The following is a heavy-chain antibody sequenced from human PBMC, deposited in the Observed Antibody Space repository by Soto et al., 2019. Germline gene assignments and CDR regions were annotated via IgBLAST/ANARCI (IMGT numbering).Heavy chain of an antibody. CDR1: GFTFSSYA. CDR3: SRGDRGGSGSPASYYYSGLDV. Sequence: DVQLLESGGHLVQPGGSLRLSCAASGFTFSSYAMSWVRQAPGKRLEWVSSVSAGGDRTYYSDSVKGRFTISRDNSNNALFLQMISLSIEDAALYYWSRGDRGGSGSPASYYYSGLDVWSQWTTVTAS. V-gene: IGHV3-23*01. CDR2: VSAGGDRT. D-gene: IGHD3-10*01. J-gene: IGHJ6*02.